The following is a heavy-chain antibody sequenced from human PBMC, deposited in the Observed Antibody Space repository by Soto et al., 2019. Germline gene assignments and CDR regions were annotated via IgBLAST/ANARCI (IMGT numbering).Heavy chain of an antibody. CDR1: GGSIRSGGYY. CDR3: ARWVGATSFDY. J-gene: IGHJ4*02. V-gene: IGHV4-31*03. Sequence: QVQLQEAGPGLVKPSQTLSLTCTVSGGSIRSGGYYWSWIRQHPGKGLEWIGYIYYSGSTYYNPSLRSRVTISVDTSKNQFSLKLSSVTAADTAVYYCARWVGATSFDYWGQGTLVTVSS. CDR2: IYYSGST. D-gene: IGHD1-26*01.